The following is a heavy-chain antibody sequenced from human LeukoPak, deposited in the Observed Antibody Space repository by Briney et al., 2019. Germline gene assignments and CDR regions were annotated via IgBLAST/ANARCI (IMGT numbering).Heavy chain of an antibody. D-gene: IGHD3-10*01. V-gene: IGHV1-24*01. CDR3: ARVLSGRGSLYDYYYYMDV. Sequence: ASVKVSCKVSGYTLTELSMHWVRQAPGKGLEWMGGFDPEDGETIYAQKFQGRVTMTEDTSTDTAYMELSSLRSEDTAVYYCARVLSGRGSLYDYYYYMDVWGKGTTVTISS. CDR1: GYTLTELS. J-gene: IGHJ6*03. CDR2: FDPEDGET.